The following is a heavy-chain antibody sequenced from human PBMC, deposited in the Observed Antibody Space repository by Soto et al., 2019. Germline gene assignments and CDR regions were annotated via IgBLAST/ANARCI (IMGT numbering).Heavy chain of an antibody. CDR3: ARDDDYDDNGLDS. CDR2: IVREGSEK. V-gene: IGHV3-33*01. D-gene: IGHD4-17*01. CDR1: GFAFSSHG. Sequence: QVQLVESGGGVVQPGRSLRLSCAASGFAFSSHGMHWVRQAPGKGLEWVAVIVREGSEKHYADTVKGRFTISRDNSKNTLYLEMNSLRAEDTAVYYCARDDDYDDNGLDSWGQGTLITVSS. J-gene: IGHJ5*01.